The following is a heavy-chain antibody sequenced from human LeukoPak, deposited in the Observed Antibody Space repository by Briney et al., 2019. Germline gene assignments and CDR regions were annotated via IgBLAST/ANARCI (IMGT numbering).Heavy chain of an antibody. CDR1: GFTFSTYW. V-gene: IGHV3-7*03. D-gene: IGHD6-19*01. Sequence: GGSLRLSCSAPGFTFSTYWMSWVRQAPGKGLEWVANMKRDGSEIYYVDSVKGRFTISRDNAKNSLFLQMNSLRAEDTAVYYCAKTSSGWFPFDYWGQGTLVTVSS. CDR2: MKRDGSEI. J-gene: IGHJ4*02. CDR3: AKTSSGWFPFDY.